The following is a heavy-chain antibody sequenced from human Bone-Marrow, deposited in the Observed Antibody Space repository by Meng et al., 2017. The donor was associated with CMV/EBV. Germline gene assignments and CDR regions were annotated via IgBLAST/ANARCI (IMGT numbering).Heavy chain of an antibody. CDR3: ARQDCSSTSCSCDY. Sequence: SETLPLTCTVPGGSISSSSYYWGWIRQPPGKGLEWIGSIYYSGSTYYNPSLKSRVTISVDTSKNQFSLKLSSVTAADTAVYYCARQDCSSTSCSCDYWGQGTLVTVSS. D-gene: IGHD2-2*01. J-gene: IGHJ4*02. V-gene: IGHV4-39*01. CDR2: IYYSGST. CDR1: GGSISSSSYY.